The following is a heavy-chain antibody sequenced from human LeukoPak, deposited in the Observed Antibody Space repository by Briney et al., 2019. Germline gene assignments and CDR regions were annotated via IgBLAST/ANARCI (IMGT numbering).Heavy chain of an antibody. CDR1: GFTFSGSA. Sequence: PGGSLRLSCAASGFTFSGSAMHWVRQASGKGLEWVGRIRSKANSYATAYAASVKGSFTISRDDSKNPAYLQMNSLKTEDTAVDYCTRYGDYGGNSAAFDIWGQGTMVTVSS. CDR2: IRSKANSYAT. V-gene: IGHV3-73*01. CDR3: TRYGDYGGNSAAFDI. D-gene: IGHD4-23*01. J-gene: IGHJ3*02.